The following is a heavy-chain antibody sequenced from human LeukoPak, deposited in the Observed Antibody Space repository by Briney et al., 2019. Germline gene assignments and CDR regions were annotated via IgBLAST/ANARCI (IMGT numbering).Heavy chain of an antibody. CDR1: GFTFRNYA. CDR2: ISYDGSKK. V-gene: IGHV3-30*04. CDR3: VRDWGFDY. D-gene: IGHD3-16*01. J-gene: IGHJ4*02. Sequence: GGSLRLSCAASGFTFRNYAMNWVHQAPGKGLEWVTSISYDGSKKFHADSVRGRFTISRDNSKSTLDLQLDSLRDEDTAVYFCVRDWGFDYWGQGTLVTVSS.